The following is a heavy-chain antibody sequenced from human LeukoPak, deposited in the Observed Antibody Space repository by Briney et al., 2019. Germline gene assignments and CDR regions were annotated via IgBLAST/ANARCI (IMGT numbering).Heavy chain of an antibody. CDR1: GFTFSDHY. D-gene: IGHD3-22*01. CDR3: AKDMGNYYDSSGQYLMRSCMDV. J-gene: IGHJ6*03. CDR2: TRNKANSYTT. Sequence: PGGSLRLSCAASGFTFSDHYMDWVRQAPGKGREWVGRTRNKANSYTTEYAASVKGRFTISRDDSKNSLYLQMNSLRADDTAVYYCAKDMGNYYDSSGQYLMRSCMDVWGKGTTVTVYS. V-gene: IGHV3-72*01.